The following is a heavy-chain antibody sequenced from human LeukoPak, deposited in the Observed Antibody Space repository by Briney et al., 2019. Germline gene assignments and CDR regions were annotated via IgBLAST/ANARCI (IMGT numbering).Heavy chain of an antibody. CDR3: ARDGDPKYYYDSSGYYSY. V-gene: IGHV1-18*01. D-gene: IGHD3-22*01. CDR1: GYTFTSYG. J-gene: IGHJ4*02. CDR2: ISAYNGNT. Sequence: GASVKVSCKASGYTFTSYGISWVRQAPGQGLEWIGWISAYNGNTNYAQELEGRVTMTTDTSTSTAYMELRSLRSDDTAVYYCARDGDPKYYYDSSGYYSYWGQGTLVTVSS.